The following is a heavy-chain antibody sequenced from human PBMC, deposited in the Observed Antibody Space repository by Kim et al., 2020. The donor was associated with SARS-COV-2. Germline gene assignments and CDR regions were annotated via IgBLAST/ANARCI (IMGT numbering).Heavy chain of an antibody. J-gene: IGHJ4*01. CDR3: ARDTTLLPYSGSYYFDY. CDR1: GYSISSGYY. CDR2: IYHSGST. Sequence: SETLSLTCTVSGYSISSGYYWGWIRQPPGKVLEWIGSIYHSGSTYYNPSLKSRVTISVDTSKNQFSLKLISLTAADTAVYYCARDTTLLPYSGSYYFDY. V-gene: IGHV4-38-2*02. D-gene: IGHD1-26*01.